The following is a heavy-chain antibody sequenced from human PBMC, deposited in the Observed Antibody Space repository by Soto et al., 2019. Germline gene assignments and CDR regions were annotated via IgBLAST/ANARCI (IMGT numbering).Heavy chain of an antibody. CDR2: IYPGDSDT. CDR3: ARRIAVAGYARTHFDY. D-gene: IGHD6-19*01. J-gene: IGHJ4*02. CDR1: GYSFTSYW. Sequence: GESLKISCKGSGYSFTSYWIGWVRQMPGKGLEWMGIIYPGDSDTRYSPSFQGQVTISADKSISTAYLQWSSLKASDTGMYYCARRIAVAGYARTHFDYWGQGTLVTVSS. V-gene: IGHV5-51*01.